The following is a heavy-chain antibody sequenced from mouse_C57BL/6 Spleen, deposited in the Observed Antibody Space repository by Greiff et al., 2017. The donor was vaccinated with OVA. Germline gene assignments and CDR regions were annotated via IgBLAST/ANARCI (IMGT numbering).Heavy chain of an antibody. D-gene: IGHD1-1*01. CDR1: GYAFSSSW. CDR3: ARGPPVITTVVPFDY. CDR2: IYPGDGDT. Sequence: VQLQQSGPELVKPGASVKISCKASGYAFSSSWMDWVKQRPGKGLEWIGRIYPGDGDTNYNGKLKGKATLTADKSSCTAYMQLSILTSEDSAVYFCARGPPVITTVVPFDYWGQGTTLTVSS. V-gene: IGHV1-82*01. J-gene: IGHJ2*01.